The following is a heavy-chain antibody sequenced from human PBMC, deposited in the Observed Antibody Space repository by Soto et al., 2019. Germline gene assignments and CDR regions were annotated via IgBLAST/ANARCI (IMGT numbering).Heavy chain of an antibody. J-gene: IGHJ4*02. CDR1: GFNFSRYG. D-gene: IGHD3-16*01. V-gene: IGHV3-30*18. Sequence: QVQLVESGGGVVQPGRSLRLSCAASGFNFSRYGMHWVRQAPGKGLEWVAVISYDGSNQYYADSMKGRFTISRDNSKNPLYLQMESLSTEDAAKYFCAKDGGGYYFDQWGQGTLVTVSS. CDR2: ISYDGSNQ. CDR3: AKDGGGYYFDQ.